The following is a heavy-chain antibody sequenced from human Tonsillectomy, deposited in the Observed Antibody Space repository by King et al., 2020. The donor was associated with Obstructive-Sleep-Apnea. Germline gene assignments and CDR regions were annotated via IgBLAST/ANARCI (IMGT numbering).Heavy chain of an antibody. CDR3: AKEIRFLEWPGYYYGMDV. V-gene: IGHV3-43*01. D-gene: IGHD3-3*01. J-gene: IGHJ6*02. CDR1: GFTFDDYT. Sequence: VQLVESGGVVVQPGGSLRLSCAASGFTFDDYTMHWVRQAPGKGLEWVSFISWDGGSTYYAGSVKGRFTIPRDNSKNSLYLQMNSLRTEDTALYYCAKEIRFLEWPGYYYGMDVWGQGTTVTVYS. CDR2: ISWDGGST.